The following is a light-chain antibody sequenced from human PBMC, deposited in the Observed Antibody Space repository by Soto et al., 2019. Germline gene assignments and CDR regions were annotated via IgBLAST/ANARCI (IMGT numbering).Light chain of an antibody. CDR2: KDS. Sequence: SYELTQPPSVSVSPGQTARITCSGDALPKQYAYWYQQKPGQAPVLVIYKDSERPSGIPERFSGSSSGTTVTLTISGVQVEDEADYYCAAWDDSLNALFGTGTKLTVL. V-gene: IGLV3-25*02. CDR1: ALPKQY. J-gene: IGLJ1*01. CDR3: AAWDDSLNAL.